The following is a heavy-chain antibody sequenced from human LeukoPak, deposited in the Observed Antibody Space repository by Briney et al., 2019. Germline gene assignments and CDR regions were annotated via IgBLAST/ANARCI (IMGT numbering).Heavy chain of an antibody. J-gene: IGHJ4*02. CDR2: INHSGST. V-gene: IGHV4-34*01. CDR3: ASLRPAGSSGY. CDR1: GGSFSGYY. Sequence: SETLSLTCAVYGGSFSGYYWSWLRQPPGKGLEWIGEINHSGSTNYNPSLKSRVTISVDTSKNQFSLKLSSVTAADTAVYYCASLRPAGSSGYWGQGTLVTVSS. D-gene: IGHD6-19*01.